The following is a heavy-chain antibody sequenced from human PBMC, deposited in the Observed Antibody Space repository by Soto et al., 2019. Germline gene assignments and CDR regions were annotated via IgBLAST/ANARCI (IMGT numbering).Heavy chain of an antibody. Sequence: QVQLQESGPGLVKPSGTLSLTCTVSGGSISRSNWWSWVRQPPGKGLEWIGEIYHSGSTNYNPSLKSRVTISVDESNNQFSLKLSSVTAADTAVYYCARALITLAAFDIWGQGTMVTVSS. CDR3: ARALITLAAFDI. CDR1: GGSISRSNW. V-gene: IGHV4-4*02. J-gene: IGHJ3*02. D-gene: IGHD3-10*01. CDR2: IYHSGST.